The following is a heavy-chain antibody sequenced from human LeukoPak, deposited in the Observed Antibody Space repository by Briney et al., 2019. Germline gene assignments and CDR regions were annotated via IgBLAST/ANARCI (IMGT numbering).Heavy chain of an antibody. V-gene: IGHV1-2*02. Sequence: ASVKVSCKASGYTFTGYYTHWVRQAPGQGLEWMGWINPNSGGTNYAQKFQGRVTMTRDTPISTAYMELSRLRSDDTAVYYCARALDGDYYMDVWGKGTTVTVSS. D-gene: IGHD4-17*01. J-gene: IGHJ6*03. CDR1: GYTFTGYY. CDR2: INPNSGGT. CDR3: ARALDGDYYMDV.